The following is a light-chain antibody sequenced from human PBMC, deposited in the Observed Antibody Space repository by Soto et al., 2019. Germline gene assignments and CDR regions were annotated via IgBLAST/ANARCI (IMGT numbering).Light chain of an antibody. V-gene: IGKV3-20*01. CDR1: QSVSSSY. CDR3: PQYGSSPT. J-gene: IGKJ4*01. CDR2: GAS. Sequence: EIVLTQSPGTLSLSPGERATISCRASQSVSSSYLAWYQQKPGQAPRLLIYGASSRATGIADRFSGSGSGTDFTLTISRLEPEVFAVYYCPQYGSSPTFGGGTKVEIK.